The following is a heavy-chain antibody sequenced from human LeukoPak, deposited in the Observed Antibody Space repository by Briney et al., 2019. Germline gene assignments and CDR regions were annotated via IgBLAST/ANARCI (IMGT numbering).Heavy chain of an antibody. V-gene: IGHV1-18*01. D-gene: IGHD5-12*01. CDR1: GYTFSTYG. Sequence: ASVKVSCKASGYTFSTYGITWVRQARGQGLEWMGWISGHQGNTKYAQNFQGRVTMTIDTSASTAYMDLRSLRSDDTAIYFCARSDLATITAGPFEYWGQGTLVAVSS. CDR3: ARSDLATITAGPFEY. J-gene: IGHJ4*02. CDR2: ISGHQGNT.